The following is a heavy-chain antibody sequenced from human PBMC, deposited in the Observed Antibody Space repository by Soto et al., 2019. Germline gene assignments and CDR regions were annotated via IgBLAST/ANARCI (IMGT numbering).Heavy chain of an antibody. Sequence: QVQLVESGGGLVKPGGSLRLSCAASGFTFSDYYMSWIRQAPGKGLEWVSYISSSSSYTNYADSVKGRFTISRDNAKNSRYLQMNSLRAEDTAEYYCARVGYWGGDCSWGQGTLVTVSS. V-gene: IGHV3-11*06. D-gene: IGHD2-21*02. CDR1: GFTFSDYY. CDR2: ISSSSSYT. J-gene: IGHJ4*02. CDR3: ARVGYWGGDCS.